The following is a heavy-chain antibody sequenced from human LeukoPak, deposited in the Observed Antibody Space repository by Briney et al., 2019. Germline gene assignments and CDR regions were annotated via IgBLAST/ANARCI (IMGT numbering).Heavy chain of an antibody. CDR2: ISWDGGST. V-gene: IGHV3-43*01. Sequence: GGSLRLSCAASGFTFDDYTMHWVRQAPGKGLEWVSLISWDGGSTYYADSVKGRFTIPRDNSKNSLYLQMNSLRTEDTALYYCAKGSGGYVDCWGQGTLVTVSS. CDR1: GFTFDDYT. D-gene: IGHD3-10*01. CDR3: AKGSGGYVDC. J-gene: IGHJ4*02.